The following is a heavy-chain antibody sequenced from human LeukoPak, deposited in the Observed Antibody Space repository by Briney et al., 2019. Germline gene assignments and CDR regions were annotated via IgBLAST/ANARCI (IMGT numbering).Heavy chain of an antibody. J-gene: IGHJ6*03. CDR3: ARVQYQAYYYYYMDV. CDR1: GGSISSYY. D-gene: IGHD2-2*01. Sequence: PSETLSLTCTVSGGSISSYYWSWIRQPPGKGLVWIGYIYYSGSTNYNPSLKSRVTISVDTSKNQFSLKLSSVTAADTAVYYCARVQYQAYYYYYMDVWGKGTTVTVSS. V-gene: IGHV4-59*08. CDR2: IYYSGST.